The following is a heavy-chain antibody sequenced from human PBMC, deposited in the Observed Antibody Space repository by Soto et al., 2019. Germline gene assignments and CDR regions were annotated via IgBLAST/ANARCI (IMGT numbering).Heavy chain of an antibody. Sequence: GASVKVSCKASGFTFTSSAMQWVRQARGQRLEWIGWIVVGSGNTNYAQKFQERVTITRDMSTSTAYMELSSLRSEDTAVYYCAAQPSGYYYFFDYWGQGTLVTVSS. CDR1: GFTFTSSA. J-gene: IGHJ4*02. CDR2: IVVGSGNT. V-gene: IGHV1-58*02. CDR3: AAQPSGYYYFFDY. D-gene: IGHD3-22*01.